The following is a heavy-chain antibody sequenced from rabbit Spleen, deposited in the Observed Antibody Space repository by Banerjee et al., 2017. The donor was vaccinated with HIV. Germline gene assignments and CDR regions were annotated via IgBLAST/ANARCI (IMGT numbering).Heavy chain of an antibody. CDR1: GFSFSSSYW. D-gene: IGHD8-1*01. CDR3: ARDTGSSFSSYGMDL. V-gene: IGHV1S45*01. CDR2: IYGGSTWNT. Sequence: QEQLEESGGDLVKPEGSLTLTCTASGFSFSSSYWICWVRQAPGKGLEWIACIYGGSTWNTYYASWAEGRFTISKTSSTTVTLHMTSLTVADTATYFCARDTGSSFSSYGMDLWGQGTLVTVS. J-gene: IGHJ6*01.